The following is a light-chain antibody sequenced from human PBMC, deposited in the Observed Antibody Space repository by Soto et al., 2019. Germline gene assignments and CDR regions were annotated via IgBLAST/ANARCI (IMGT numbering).Light chain of an antibody. CDR2: GAG. J-gene: IGKJ1*01. CDR1: ESISNN. Sequence: EIVMTQSPATLSVSPGERATLSCRAGESISNNLAWYQQKPGQAPRLLIYGAGTRAAGVPARFSGRGSGTDFTLTITSLQSEDFGVYFCQQYKDWPTTFGQGTKVDIK. V-gene: IGKV3-15*01. CDR3: QQYKDWPTT.